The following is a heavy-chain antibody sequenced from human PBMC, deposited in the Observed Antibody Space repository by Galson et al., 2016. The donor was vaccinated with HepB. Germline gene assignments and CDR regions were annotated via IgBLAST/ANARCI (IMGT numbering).Heavy chain of an antibody. V-gene: IGHV4-39*02. Sequence: SETLSLTCDVSGVSLKTDTNYWGWVRQPPGRGLEWIATISHSGVTYYPPSLESRVTIAVDTSKNVLSLTMASMTAADTALYFCVRGASCSGGSCYYRKVYFDYWGQGTLVSVSS. CDR1: GVSLKTDTNY. CDR3: VRGASCSGGSCYYRKVYFDY. J-gene: IGHJ4*02. CDR2: ISHSGVT. D-gene: IGHD2-15*01.